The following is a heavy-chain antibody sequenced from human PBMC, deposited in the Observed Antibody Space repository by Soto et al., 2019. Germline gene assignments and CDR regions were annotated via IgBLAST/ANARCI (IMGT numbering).Heavy chain of an antibody. D-gene: IGHD3-10*01. V-gene: IGHV4-31*03. Sequence: QVQLQESGPGLVKPSQTLSLTCTVSGGSISSGGYYWSWIRQHPGKGLEWIGYIYYSGSTYYNPSLKGRVTISVDTSKNQFSLKLSSVTAADTAVYYCAREGGSGSYYVIDYWGQGTLVTVSS. CDR2: IYYSGST. J-gene: IGHJ4*02. CDR3: AREGGSGSYYVIDY. CDR1: GGSISSGGYY.